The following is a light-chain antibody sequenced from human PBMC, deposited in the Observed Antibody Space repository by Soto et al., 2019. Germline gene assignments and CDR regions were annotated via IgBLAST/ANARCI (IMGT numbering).Light chain of an antibody. V-gene: IGLV2-11*01. J-gene: IGLJ1*01. Sequence: QSALTQPRSVSGSPGQSVTISCTGTSSDVGGYNYVSWYQQHPGKAPKLMIYDVSKRPSGVPDRFSGSKSGNTASLTISGLQAEDEADYYCCSYAGRCTHYVFGTGTKVTVL. CDR2: DVS. CDR1: SSDVGGYNY. CDR3: CSYAGRCTHYV.